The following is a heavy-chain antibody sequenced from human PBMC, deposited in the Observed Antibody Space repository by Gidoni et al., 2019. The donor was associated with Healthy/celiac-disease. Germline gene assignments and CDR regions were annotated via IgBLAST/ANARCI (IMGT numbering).Heavy chain of an antibody. Sequence: QVQLVQSGAEVKKPGASVKVSCKASGYTFTSYGISWVRQAPGQGLEWMGWISAYNGNTNYAQKLQGRVTMTTDTSTSTAYMELRSLRSDDTAVYYCARGTYVLRYFDWAFHDVFDIWGQGTMVTVSS. CDR1: GYTFTSYG. V-gene: IGHV1-18*01. CDR2: ISAYNGNT. J-gene: IGHJ3*02. D-gene: IGHD3-9*01. CDR3: ARGTYVLRYFDWAFHDVFDI.